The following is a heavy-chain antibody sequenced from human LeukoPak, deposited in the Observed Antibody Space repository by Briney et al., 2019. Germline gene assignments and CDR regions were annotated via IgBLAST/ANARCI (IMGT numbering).Heavy chain of an antibody. Sequence: GESLRIFCWGSGYSFTSYWIRHVRQMPGKGLEWMGRIDPSDSYTNYSPSFQGHVTISADKSISTAYLQWSSLKASDTAMYYCARPAYDDHPYYYYYGVAVGGRGTTVTVSS. CDR3: ARPAYDDHPYYYYYGVAV. V-gene: IGHV5-10-1*01. CDR1: GYSFTSYW. D-gene: IGHD3-16*01. CDR2: IDPSDSYT. J-gene: IGHJ6*04.